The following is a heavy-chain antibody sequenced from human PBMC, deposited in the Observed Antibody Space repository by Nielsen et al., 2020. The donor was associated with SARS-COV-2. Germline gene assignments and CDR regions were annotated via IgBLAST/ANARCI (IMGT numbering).Heavy chain of an antibody. CDR3: ARQPRSIISNWFDP. J-gene: IGHJ5*02. CDR1: GFSFTNYW. Sequence: GESLKISCKASGFSFTNYWISWVRQMPGKGLEWMGNIDPTDSHTNYRPSFQGHVTISADKSITTAYLQWSSLEASDSAMYYCARQPRSIISNWFDPWGQGTLVTVST. V-gene: IGHV5-10-1*01. CDR2: IDPTDSHT. D-gene: IGHD1-14*01.